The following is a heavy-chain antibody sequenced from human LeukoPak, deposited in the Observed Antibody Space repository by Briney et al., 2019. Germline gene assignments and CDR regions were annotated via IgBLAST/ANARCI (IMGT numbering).Heavy chain of an antibody. V-gene: IGHV4-59*01. CDR3: ARTILTGWSPFDY. D-gene: IGHD3-9*01. J-gene: IGHJ4*02. CDR2: IYYSGST. CDR1: GGSISSYY. Sequence: SETLSLTCTVSGGSISSYYRSWIRQPPGKGLEWIGYIYYSGSTNYNPSLKSRVTISVDTSKNQFSLKLSSVTAADTAVYYCARTILTGWSPFDYWGQGTLVTVSS.